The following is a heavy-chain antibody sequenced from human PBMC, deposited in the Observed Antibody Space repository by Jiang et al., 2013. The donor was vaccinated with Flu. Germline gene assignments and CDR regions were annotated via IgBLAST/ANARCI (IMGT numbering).Heavy chain of an antibody. Sequence: QLVESGPGLVKPSGTLSLTCTVSGDSIGTNKWWSWVRQPPGKGLEWIGEIYNGARTNYNPSLKSRVTMSIDTSKNQLSLNITSVTAADTAVYFCARDVAFSLFGGITPKGRFDAWGQGTLVTVSS. CDR3: ARDVAFSLFGGITPKGRFDA. D-gene: IGHD3-3*01. J-gene: IGHJ5*02. CDR2: IYNGART. CDR1: GDSIGTNKW. V-gene: IGHV4-4*02.